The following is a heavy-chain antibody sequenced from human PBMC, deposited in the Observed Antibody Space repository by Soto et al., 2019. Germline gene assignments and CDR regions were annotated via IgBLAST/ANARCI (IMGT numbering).Heavy chain of an antibody. J-gene: IGHJ5*02. CDR2: IIPIFGTA. CDR3: ARTPGLVVPAAPITGTSWFDP. Sequence: AVKVSCKASGGTFSSYAISWVRQAPGQGLEWMGGIIPIFGTANYAQKFQGRVTITADESTSTAYMELSSLRSEDTAVYYCARTPGLVVPAAPITGTSWFDPWGQGTLVTVS. D-gene: IGHD2-2*01. CDR1: GGTFSSYA. V-gene: IGHV1-69*13.